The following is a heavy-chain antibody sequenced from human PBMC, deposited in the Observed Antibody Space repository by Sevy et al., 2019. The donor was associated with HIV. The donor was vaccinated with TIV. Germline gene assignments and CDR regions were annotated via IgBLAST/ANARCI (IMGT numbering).Heavy chain of an antibody. CDR2: ISYDGNNK. CDR1: GFTFNNSD. V-gene: IGHV3-30*18. CDR3: AKERADSSRAFDY. D-gene: IGHD6-6*01. Sequence: GGSLRLSCAASGFTFNNSDIHWVRQAPGKGLEWVAIISYDGNNKNYAGSVMGRFSMSRDNSKNTLFLQMNSLRTDDTAIYYCAKERADSSRAFDYWGQGTLVTVSS. J-gene: IGHJ4*02.